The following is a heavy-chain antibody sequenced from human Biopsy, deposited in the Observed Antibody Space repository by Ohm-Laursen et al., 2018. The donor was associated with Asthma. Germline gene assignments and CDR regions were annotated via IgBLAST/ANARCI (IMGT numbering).Heavy chain of an antibody. J-gene: IGHJ6*02. Sequence: SLRLSCTAPGFTFSSYGMHWVRQAPGKGLEWVAVMSYDGSKKYYADSVKGRFTTPRDNSKNTLYLQMSSLRSEDTAVYFCARGAYYDFWSGYSRPIPGEYGMDVWGQGTTVTV. CDR3: ARGAYYDFWSGYSRPIPGEYGMDV. V-gene: IGHV3-30*03. CDR2: MSYDGSKK. CDR1: GFTFSSYG. D-gene: IGHD3-3*01.